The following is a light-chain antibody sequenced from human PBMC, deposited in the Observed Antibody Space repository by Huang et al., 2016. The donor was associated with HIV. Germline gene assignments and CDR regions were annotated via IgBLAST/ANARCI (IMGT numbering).Light chain of an antibody. V-gene: IGKV1-33*01. J-gene: IGKJ1*01. Sequence: DIQMTQSPSSLSASIGDRVTITCQAIQDICKYFTWYQQKSGQAPKLLIFDASNLQTGVSSRFSGSGSGTDFTFTINTLQPEDIATYYCQHYDSLPPWTFGQGTRVQI. CDR1: QDICKY. CDR3: QHYDSLPPWT. CDR2: DAS.